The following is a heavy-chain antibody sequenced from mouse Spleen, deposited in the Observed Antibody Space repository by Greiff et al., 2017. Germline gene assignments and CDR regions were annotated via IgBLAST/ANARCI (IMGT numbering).Heavy chain of an antibody. Sequence: VQLQQPGAELVKPGASVKMSCKASGYTFTSYWITWVKQRPGQGLEWIGDIYPGSGSTNYNEKFKSKATLTVDTSSSTAYMQLSSLTSEDSAVYYCASKFFYGSSPFDYWGQGTTLTVSS. J-gene: IGHJ2*01. CDR1: GYTFTSYW. CDR2: IYPGSGST. CDR3: ASKFFYGSSPFDY. V-gene: IGHV1-55*01. D-gene: IGHD1-1*01.